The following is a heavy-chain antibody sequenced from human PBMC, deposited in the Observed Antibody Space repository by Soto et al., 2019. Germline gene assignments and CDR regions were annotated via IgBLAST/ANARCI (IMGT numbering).Heavy chain of an antibody. CDR1: GFTFSDYY. V-gene: IGHV3-11*03. CDR3: ARQPDSSGYYPSTPFDY. CDR2: ITTSSSYT. Sequence: GGSLRLSCAASGFTFSDYYMSWIRQAPGKGLEWVSYITTSSSYTNYADSVKGRFTISRDNARNSLYLQMISLRAEDTAVYYCARQPDSSGYYPSTPFDYWGQGTLVTVSS. D-gene: IGHD3-22*01. J-gene: IGHJ4*02.